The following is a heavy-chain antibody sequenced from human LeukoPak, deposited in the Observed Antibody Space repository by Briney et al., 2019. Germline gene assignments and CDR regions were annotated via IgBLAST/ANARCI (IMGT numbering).Heavy chain of an antibody. CDR3: ARVFDSGSQAYFYYMDV. CDR1: GGSIRGYY. CDR2: IYSSGST. V-gene: IGHV4-59*01. Sequence: LETLSLTCNVSGGSIRGYYWSWIRQPPGKGLEWIGYIYSSGSTNYNPSLKSRVTMSVDTSKNQFSLKVSSVTAADTAVYYCARVFDSGSQAYFYYMDVWGKGTTVTIFS. J-gene: IGHJ6*03. D-gene: IGHD3-10*01.